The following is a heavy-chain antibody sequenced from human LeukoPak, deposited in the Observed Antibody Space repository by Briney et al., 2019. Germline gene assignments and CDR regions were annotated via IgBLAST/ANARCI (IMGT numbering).Heavy chain of an antibody. D-gene: IGHD3-10*01. CDR2: IFYIGST. V-gene: IGHV4-59*01. J-gene: IGHJ4*02. CDR3: ARGGYFGSGSRIFDY. Sequence: PSETLSLTCTVSGGSIGSYYWSWIRQPPGKGLEWVGHIFYIGSTNYNPSLKSRVTISVDTSKNQFSLNLSSVTAADTAVYYCARGGYFGSGSRIFDYWGQGTLVTVSS. CDR1: GGSIGSYY.